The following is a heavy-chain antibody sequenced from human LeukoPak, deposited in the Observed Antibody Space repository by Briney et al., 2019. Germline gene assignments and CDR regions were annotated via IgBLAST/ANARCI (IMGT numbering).Heavy chain of an antibody. V-gene: IGHV4-39*02. D-gene: IGHD1-20*01. J-gene: IGHJ4*02. CDR1: GVSISSSFYY. Sequence: KPSETLSLTCTVSGVSISSSFYYWGWVRQPPGKGLEWIGTIFYRGSTFYNPSLKSRVTISLDTSKNYFSLKLTSVTAADTAVYYCARITGTPTHFDYWGQGTLVTVSS. CDR2: IFYRGST. CDR3: ARITGTPTHFDY.